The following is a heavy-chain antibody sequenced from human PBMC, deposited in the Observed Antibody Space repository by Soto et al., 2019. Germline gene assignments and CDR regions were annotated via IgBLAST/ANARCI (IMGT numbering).Heavy chain of an antibody. CDR3: AKDMRGSGSYYIYGMDV. D-gene: IGHD3-10*01. Sequence: ASVKVSCKASGYTFTSYDINWVRQATGQGLEWMGWMNPNSGNTGHAQKFQGRVTMTRNTSISTVYMELSSLRSEDTAVYYCAKDMRGSGSYYIYGMDVWGQGTTVTAP. V-gene: IGHV1-8*02. CDR1: GYTFTSYD. J-gene: IGHJ6*02. CDR2: MNPNSGNT.